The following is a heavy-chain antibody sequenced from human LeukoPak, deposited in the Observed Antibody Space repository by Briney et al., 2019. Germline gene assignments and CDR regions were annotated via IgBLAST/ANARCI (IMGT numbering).Heavy chain of an antibody. CDR3: GRDDSPDNVDGFLDAYAI. V-gene: IGHV3-7*03. CDR2: IRQDGNEK. Sequence: GGSLRLSCAASGFTFSGYWMAWGRQAPGKGLEWVGNIRQDGNEKNYVDSVKARFTISRDNAKNSLYLQMNSLRAEDTAVYYCGRDDSPDNVDGFLDAYAIWGQGTLVTVSS. CDR1: GFTFSGYW. D-gene: IGHD2-21*01. J-gene: IGHJ3*02.